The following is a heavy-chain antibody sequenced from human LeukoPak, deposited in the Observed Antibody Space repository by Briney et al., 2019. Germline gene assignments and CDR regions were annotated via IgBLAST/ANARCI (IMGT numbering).Heavy chain of an antibody. J-gene: IGHJ6*03. V-gene: IGHV3-43D*04. Sequence: GGSLRLSCAASGFTFDDYAMHWVRQAPGKGLEWVSLISWDGGSTYYADSVKGRFTISRDNSKNSLYLQMNSPRAEDTALYYCAKDGERKRVTPGWYYYYYYMDVWGKGTTVTVSS. D-gene: IGHD4-23*01. CDR2: ISWDGGST. CDR3: AKDGERKRVTPGWYYYYYYMDV. CDR1: GFTFDDYA.